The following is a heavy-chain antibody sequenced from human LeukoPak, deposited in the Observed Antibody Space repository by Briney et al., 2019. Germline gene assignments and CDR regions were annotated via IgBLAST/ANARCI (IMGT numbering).Heavy chain of an antibody. CDR3: ARDESTSILWW. D-gene: IGHD2-21*01. Sequence: ASVKVSCKASGYTFINYYMHWVRQAPGQGLEWMGIINPSGGSTSYAQKFQDRVTMTRDTSTSTVYMELSSLRSEDTAVYYCARDESTSILWWWGQGTLVTVSS. CDR1: GYTFINYY. CDR2: INPSGGST. J-gene: IGHJ1*01. V-gene: IGHV1-46*01.